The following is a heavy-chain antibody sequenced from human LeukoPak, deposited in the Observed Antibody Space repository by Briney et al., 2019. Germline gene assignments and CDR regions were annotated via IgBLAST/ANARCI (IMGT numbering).Heavy chain of an antibody. V-gene: IGHV4-4*07. CDR1: GRSISRYY. Sequence: SETLSLTGSVSGRSISRYYWSWIRQPAGKGLEWIGRIYTSGSTNYNPSLTSRVTMYVDTSKNQFSLKLSSVTAADTAVYYCASARTSAFMDVWGKGTTVTVSS. J-gene: IGHJ6*04. CDR2: IYTSGST. D-gene: IGHD2-2*01. CDR3: ASARTSAFMDV.